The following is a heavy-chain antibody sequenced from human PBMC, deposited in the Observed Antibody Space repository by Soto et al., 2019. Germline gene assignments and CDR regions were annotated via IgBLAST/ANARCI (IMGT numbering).Heavy chain of an antibody. Sequence: QVPLVQSGAGVKKPGASVKVSCKAPGYTFTSYAMHWVRQAPGQRLEGMGWTNAGNGHTKYSQKFQERVTITRDTSASTAYMGLSSMKSEDTAVYYCARVYYDDSSGYPNGIDYGGQGALVAVSS. CDR3: ARVYYDDSSGYPNGIDY. CDR2: TNAGNGHT. V-gene: IGHV1-3*01. J-gene: IGHJ4*02. D-gene: IGHD3-22*01. CDR1: GYTFTSYA.